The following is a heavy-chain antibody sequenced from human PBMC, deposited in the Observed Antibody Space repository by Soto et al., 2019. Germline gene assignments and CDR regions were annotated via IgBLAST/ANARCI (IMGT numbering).Heavy chain of an antibody. D-gene: IGHD2-8*01. CDR1: GFTFSSYA. Sequence: PGGSLRLSCAASGFTFSSYAMSWVRQAPGKGLEWVSAISGSGGSTYYADSVKGRFTISRDNSKNTLYLQMNSLRAEDTAVNYCAKVVGEDIVLMLYADQEKYYYYGMDVCGQGTTVTVSS. CDR3: AKVVGEDIVLMLYADQEKYYYYGMDV. V-gene: IGHV3-23*01. CDR2: ISGSGGST. J-gene: IGHJ6*02.